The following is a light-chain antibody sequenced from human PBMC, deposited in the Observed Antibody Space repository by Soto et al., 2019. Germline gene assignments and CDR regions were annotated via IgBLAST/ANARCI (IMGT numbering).Light chain of an antibody. J-gene: IGKJ1*01. CDR2: GAS. CDR1: QGVSSN. Sequence: EIVMTQSPATLSASPGERAALSCRASQGVSSNFAWYQQKPGQAPRLLIYGASSRHTGTPARFSGSGSGTEFTLTISSLQSEDFAVYYCQQDNNWPWTFGQGTKVEIK. CDR3: QQDNNWPWT. V-gene: IGKV3-15*01.